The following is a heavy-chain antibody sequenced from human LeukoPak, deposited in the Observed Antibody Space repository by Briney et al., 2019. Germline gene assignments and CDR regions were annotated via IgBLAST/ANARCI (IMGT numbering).Heavy chain of an antibody. CDR2: ISGSGGST. D-gene: IGHD6-19*01. CDR3: AKLNPHIAVAGNRMRSAWFDP. CDR1: GFTFSSYA. V-gene: IGHV3-23*01. J-gene: IGHJ5*02. Sequence: GGSLRLSCAASGFTFSSYAMSWVRQAPGKGLEWVSAISGSGGSTYYADSVKGRFTISRDNSKNTLYLQMNSLRAEDTAVYYCAKLNPHIAVAGNRMRSAWFDPWGQGTLVTVSS.